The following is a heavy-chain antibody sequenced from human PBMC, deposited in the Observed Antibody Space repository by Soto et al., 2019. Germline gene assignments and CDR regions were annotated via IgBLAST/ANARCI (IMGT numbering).Heavy chain of an antibody. CDR1: GFTFSSYA. CDR3: ARAMVRGVMGGGFDY. J-gene: IGHJ4*02. CDR2: ISSNGGST. V-gene: IGHV3-64*01. D-gene: IGHD3-10*01. Sequence: EVQLVESGGGLVQPGGSLRLSCAASGFTFSSYAMHWVRQAPGKGLEYVSAISSNGGSTYYANSVKGRFTISRDNSKNTLYLQMGSRRAEDMAVYYCARAMVRGVMGGGFDYWGQGTLVTVSS.